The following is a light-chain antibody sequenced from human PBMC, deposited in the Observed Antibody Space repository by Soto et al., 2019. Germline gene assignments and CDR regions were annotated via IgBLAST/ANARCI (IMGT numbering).Light chain of an antibody. J-gene: IGLJ2*01. Sequence: QSALTQPASVSGSPGQSITISCTGTSSDVGSYNLVSWYQQHPGKAPKLMIYEGSKRPSGVSNRFSGSKSGNTASLTISGLQAEDEDEYYCCSYAGSSTLYVVFGGGTKLTVL. CDR1: SSDVGSYNL. CDR3: CSYAGSSTLYVV. V-gene: IGLV2-23*01. CDR2: EGS.